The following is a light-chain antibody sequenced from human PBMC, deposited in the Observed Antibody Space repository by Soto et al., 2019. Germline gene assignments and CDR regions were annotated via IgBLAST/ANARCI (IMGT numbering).Light chain of an antibody. J-gene: IGKJ1*01. CDR1: QSVSSN. CDR2: GAS. Sequence: EIVLTQSPATLSLSPGERATLSCMASQSVSSNLAWYQQKPGQAPRLLIYGASSRATGIPDRFSGSGSGTDFTLAISCLEPEDLAVYNFELYGTPPPAFGQGTKVDIK. V-gene: IGKV3-20*01. CDR3: ELYGTPPPA.